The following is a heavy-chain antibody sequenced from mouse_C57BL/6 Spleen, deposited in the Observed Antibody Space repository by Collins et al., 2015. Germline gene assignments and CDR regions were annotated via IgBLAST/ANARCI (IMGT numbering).Heavy chain of an antibody. V-gene: IGHV1S56*01. Sequence: QVQLQQSGPELVKPGASVRISCKASGYAFTSYYIHWVKQRPGQGLEWIGWIYPGNVNTKYNEKFEGKATLTADKSSSTAYMQLSSLTSEDSAVYFCARSHGKDAMDYWGQGTSVTVSS. CDR3: ARSHGKDAMDY. J-gene: IGHJ4*01. CDR1: GYAFTSYY. CDR2: IYPGNVNT. D-gene: IGHD2-1*01.